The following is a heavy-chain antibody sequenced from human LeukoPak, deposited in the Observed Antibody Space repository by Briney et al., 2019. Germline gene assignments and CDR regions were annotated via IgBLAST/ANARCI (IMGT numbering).Heavy chain of an antibody. CDR2: FDPEDGET. V-gene: IGHV1-24*01. J-gene: IGHJ3*02. D-gene: IGHD1-1*01. CDR3: ATARVPWVRAFDI. Sequence: ASVKVSCNVSGYSLTELSMHWVRQAPGKGLEWMGGFDPEDGETVYAQKFQGRVTMTEDFSTDTAYMELSSLRSEDTAVYYCATARVPWVRAFDIWGQGTMVTVSS. CDR1: GYSLTELS.